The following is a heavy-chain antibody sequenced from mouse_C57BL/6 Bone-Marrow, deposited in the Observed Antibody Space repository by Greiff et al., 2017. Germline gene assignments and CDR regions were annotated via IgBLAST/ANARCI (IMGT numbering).Heavy chain of an antibody. V-gene: IGHV1-64*01. CDR3: ARQGLLRVYYFDY. Sequence: VQLQQPGAELVKPGASVKLSCKASGYTFTSYWMHWVKQRPGQGLEWIGMIHPNSGSTNYNEKFKSKATLTVDKSSSTAYMQLSSLTSEDSAVYYCARQGLLRVYYFDYWGQGTTLTVSS. CDR1: GYTFTSYW. J-gene: IGHJ2*01. CDR2: IHPNSGST. D-gene: IGHD2-3*01.